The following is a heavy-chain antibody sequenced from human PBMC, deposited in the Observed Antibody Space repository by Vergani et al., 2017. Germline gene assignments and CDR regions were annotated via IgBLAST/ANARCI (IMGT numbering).Heavy chain of an antibody. D-gene: IGHD3-9*01. J-gene: IGHJ3*02. Sequence: QVQLVQSGAEVKKPGSSVKVSCKASGGTFSSYAISWVRQAPGQGLEWMGRIIPIFGTANYAQKFKGRVTITADESTSTAYMELSSLRSEDTAVYYCAGATYYDILTGYYKGGAFDIWGQGTMVTVSS. CDR3: AGATYYDILTGYYKGGAFDI. CDR2: IIPIFGTA. V-gene: IGHV1-69*13. CDR1: GGTFSSYA.